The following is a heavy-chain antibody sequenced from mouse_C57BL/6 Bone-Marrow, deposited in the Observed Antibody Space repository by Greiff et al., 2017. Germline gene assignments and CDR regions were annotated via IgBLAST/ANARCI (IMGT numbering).Heavy chain of an antibody. CDR3: FRLVYVPWFAY. D-gene: IGHD2-10*02. V-gene: IGHV1-55*01. CDR2: IYPGSGGT. Sequence: VQLQQSGAELVKPGASVKMSCKASGYTFTSYCITWVKQRPGQGLEWIGDIYPGSGGTNYNEKFKSKATLTVDNSSSTAYMQLSSLTSEDSAVYYCFRLVYVPWFAYWGQGTLVTVSA. CDR1: GYTFTSYC. J-gene: IGHJ3*01.